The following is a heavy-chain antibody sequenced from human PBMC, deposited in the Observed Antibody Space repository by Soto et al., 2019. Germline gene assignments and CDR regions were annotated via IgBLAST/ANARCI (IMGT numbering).Heavy chain of an antibody. CDR1: GFIFRDFA. D-gene: IGHD4-4*01. CDR2: ITASGDRE. V-gene: IGHV3-23*01. Sequence: GGSLRLSCAASGFIFRDFAMSWVRQAPGKGLEWVSYITASGDRESYADSVKGRLTISRDNSKNSLYLQMNSLRAEDTALYLCAKATLVTPVSLGQGSLVTVSS. CDR3: AKATLVTPVS. J-gene: IGHJ5*02.